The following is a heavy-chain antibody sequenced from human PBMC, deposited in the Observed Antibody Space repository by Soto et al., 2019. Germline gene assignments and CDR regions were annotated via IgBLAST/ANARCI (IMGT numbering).Heavy chain of an antibody. J-gene: IGHJ3*02. Sequence: GSLRLSCAASGFTFNNYAMTWVRQAPGKGLEWVAAISGGGGGTYYADPVKGRFTISRDKSKNTLHLQMNNLRAEDTAIYYCVKDKKYDILSAWDALDIWGHGTLVTVSS. CDR1: GFTFNNYA. CDR2: ISGGGGGT. D-gene: IGHD3-9*01. CDR3: VKDKKYDILSAWDALDI. V-gene: IGHV3-23*01.